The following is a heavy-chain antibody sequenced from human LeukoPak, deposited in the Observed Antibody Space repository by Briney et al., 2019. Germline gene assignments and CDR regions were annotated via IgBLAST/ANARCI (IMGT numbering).Heavy chain of an antibody. V-gene: IGHV3-21*01. D-gene: IGHD4-17*01. CDR2: ISSSSSYI. CDR3: ASEGGYGDYAFDY. Sequence: GGSLRLSCAASGFTFSSYSMNWVRQAPGKGLEWVSSISSSSSYIYYADSVKGRFTISRDNAKNSLYLQMNSLRAEDTAVYYCASEGGYGDYAFDYWGQGTLVTVSS. J-gene: IGHJ4*02. CDR1: GFTFSSYS.